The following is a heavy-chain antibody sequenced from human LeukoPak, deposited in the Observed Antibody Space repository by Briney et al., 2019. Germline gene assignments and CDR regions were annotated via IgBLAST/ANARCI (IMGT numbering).Heavy chain of an antibody. CDR2: ITGSGDTT. CDR1: GFIFRNYA. V-gene: IGHV3-23*01. D-gene: IGHD3-9*01. CDR3: AKWGDYDILTGYYVSDF. J-gene: IGHJ4*02. Sequence: GGSLRLSCAASGFIFRNYAMSWVRQAPGKGLEWVSAITGSGDTTYYADSVKGRFTISRDNSKSTLYVEMNTLRAEDTAVYYCAKWGDYDILTGYYVSDFWGQGTLVTVSS.